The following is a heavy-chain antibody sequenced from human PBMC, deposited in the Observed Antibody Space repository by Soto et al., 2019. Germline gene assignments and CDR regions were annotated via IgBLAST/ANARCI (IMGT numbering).Heavy chain of an antibody. V-gene: IGHV3-74*01. Sequence: GGSLRLSCAASGFTFSSYWMHWVRQAPGKGLVWVSRINSDGSSTSYADSVKGRFTISRDNAKNTLYLQMNSLRAEDTAVYYCARDNRISSGWYEDAFDIWGQGTMVTVSS. CDR3: ARDNRISSGWYEDAFDI. J-gene: IGHJ3*02. D-gene: IGHD6-19*01. CDR2: INSDGSST. CDR1: GFTFSSYW.